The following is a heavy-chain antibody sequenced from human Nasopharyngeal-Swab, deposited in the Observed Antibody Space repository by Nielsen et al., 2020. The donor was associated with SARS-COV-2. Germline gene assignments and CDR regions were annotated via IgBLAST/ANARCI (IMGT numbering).Heavy chain of an antibody. CDR2: INPNSGNT. V-gene: IGHV1-8*01. D-gene: IGHD3-10*01. J-gene: IGHJ5*02. CDR1: RYTFPSFN. Sequence: ASVNVSCKASRYTFPSFNVNWVRHAPGQGLEWMGWINPNSGNTGYAQKFQGRISMTRNTHINTAYMELDSLTSADTAVYYCARLEVRGVIGPWGQGTLVTVSS. CDR3: ARLEVRGVIGP.